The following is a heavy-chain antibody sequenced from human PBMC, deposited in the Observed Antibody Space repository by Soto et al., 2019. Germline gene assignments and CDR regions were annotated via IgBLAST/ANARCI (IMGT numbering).Heavy chain of an antibody. Sequence: GASVKVSCKASGYTFTSYDINWVRQATGQGLEWMGWMNPNSGNTGYAQKFQGRVTMTRNTSISTAYMELSSLRSEDTAVYYCARTRPPLNTIFGVVRYLLSGLDYWGQGTLVTVSS. D-gene: IGHD3-3*01. CDR2: MNPNSGNT. CDR3: ARTRPPLNTIFGVVRYLLSGLDY. CDR1: GYTFTSYD. V-gene: IGHV1-8*01. J-gene: IGHJ4*02.